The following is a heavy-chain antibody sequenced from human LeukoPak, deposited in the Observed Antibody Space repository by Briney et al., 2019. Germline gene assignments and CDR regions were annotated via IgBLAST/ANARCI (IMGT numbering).Heavy chain of an antibody. J-gene: IGHJ4*02. CDR2: ISYDGSNK. V-gene: IGHV3-30*18. D-gene: IGHD3-22*01. Sequence: GGSLRLSCAASGFTFSSYGMHWVRQAPGKGLESVAAISYDGSNKYYADSVKGRFTISRDNSKNTLYLQMNRLRAEDTAVYYCAKTQTLYDSSGYYLGYWGQGTLVTVSS. CDR1: GFTFSSYG. CDR3: AKTQTLYDSSGYYLGY.